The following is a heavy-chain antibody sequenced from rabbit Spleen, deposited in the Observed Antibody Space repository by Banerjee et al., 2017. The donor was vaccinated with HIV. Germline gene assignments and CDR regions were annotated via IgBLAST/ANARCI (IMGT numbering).Heavy chain of an antibody. CDR1: RFSFSSSDW. J-gene: IGHJ4*01. CDR3: ARNFDL. CDR2: IYTGNDKN. V-gene: IGHV1S40*01. Sequence: QSLEESGGDLVKPGASLTLTCTASRFSFSSSDWIYWVRQAPGKGLEWIGFIYTGNDKNYYASWAKGRFTISKTSSTTVTLQVTSLTAADTATYFCARNFDLWGPGTLVTVS.